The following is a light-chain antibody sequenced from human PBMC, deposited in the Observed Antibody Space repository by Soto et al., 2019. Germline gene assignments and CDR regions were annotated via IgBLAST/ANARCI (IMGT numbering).Light chain of an antibody. J-gene: IGKJ1*01. CDR1: QGISNY. CDR3: QKYNSAPWT. V-gene: IGKV1-27*01. Sequence: IQMTQSPSSLSASVGDRVTITCRANQGISNYLAWYQQNPGKVPKLLIYAASTLQSGVPSRFSGSGSGTDFTLTISSLQPEDVATYYCQKYNSAPWTFGQGTKVEIK. CDR2: AAS.